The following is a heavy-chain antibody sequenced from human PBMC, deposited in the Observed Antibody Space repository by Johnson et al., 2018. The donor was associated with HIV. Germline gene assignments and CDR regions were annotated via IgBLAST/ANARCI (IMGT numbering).Heavy chain of an antibody. CDR1: GFSFSDFH. D-gene: IGHD1-26*01. J-gene: IGHJ3*02. Sequence: VQLVESGGGLVKPGGSLRLSCRASGFSFSDFHMSWIRQAPGKGLEWVSGITWNGGTTGYADSVKGRFLISRDNAKNSLYLQMSSLRAEDTALYYCAKGLGWELLTHDAFDIWGQGTMVTVSS. V-gene: IGHV3-20*04. CDR2: ITWNGGTT. CDR3: AKGLGWELLTHDAFDI.